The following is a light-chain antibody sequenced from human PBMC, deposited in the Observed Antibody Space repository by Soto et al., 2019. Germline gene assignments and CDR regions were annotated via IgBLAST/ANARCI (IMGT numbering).Light chain of an antibody. CDR2: EGS. V-gene: IGLV2-23*03. Sequence: QSALTQPASVSGSPGQSINISCTGTSRDVGSYNLVSWYQQHPGKAPKLMIYEGSNRPSGVSNRFSGSKSGNTASLTISGLQADDEADNYSCSYSGSSAFVVFGGGTKLTVL. J-gene: IGLJ2*01. CDR3: CSYSGSSAFVV. CDR1: SRDVGSYNL.